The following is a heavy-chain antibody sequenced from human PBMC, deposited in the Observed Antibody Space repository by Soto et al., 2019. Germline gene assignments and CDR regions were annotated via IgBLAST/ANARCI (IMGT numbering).Heavy chain of an antibody. CDR1: GFTFNNYA. Sequence: EVQLLESGGGLVQPGGSLRLSCAASGFTFNNYAMTWVRQAPGKGLEWVSAISGGGGTTSYADSVKGRFTVSRAGSKNTLYLQMSSLRAEDAARYCCAKGRGGSGSLTPRVDFWGQGTLVTVSS. CDR2: ISGGGGTT. D-gene: IGHD3-10*01. J-gene: IGHJ4*02. V-gene: IGHV3-23*01. CDR3: AKGRGGSGSLTPRVDF.